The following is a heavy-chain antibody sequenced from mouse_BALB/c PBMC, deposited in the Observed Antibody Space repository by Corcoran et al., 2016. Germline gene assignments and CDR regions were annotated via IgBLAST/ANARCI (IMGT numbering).Heavy chain of an antibody. Sequence: QIQLVQSGPELKKPGETVKISCKASGYTFTNYGMNWVKQAPGKGLKWMGWINTYTGEPTYADDFKGRFAFSLETSASTAYLQINNLKNEDTATYFCARSIYGGAAWFAYWGQGTLVTVSA. CDR2: INTYTGEP. D-gene: IGHD1-1*02. CDR1: GYTFTNYG. J-gene: IGHJ3*01. V-gene: IGHV9-3-1*01. CDR3: ARSIYGGAAWFAY.